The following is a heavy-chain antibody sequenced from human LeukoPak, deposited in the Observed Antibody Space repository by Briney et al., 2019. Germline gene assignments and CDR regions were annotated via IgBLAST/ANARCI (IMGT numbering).Heavy chain of an antibody. CDR3: ARAEWFGELLSAFDI. D-gene: IGHD3-10*01. CDR1: GGSISSYY. V-gene: IGHV4-59*13. CDR2: IYYSGST. J-gene: IGHJ3*02. Sequence: SETLSLTGTVSGGSISSYYWSWIRQPPGRGLEWIGYIYYSGSTNYNPSLKSRVTISVDTSKNQFSLKLSSVTAADTAVYYCARAEWFGELLSAFDIWGQGTMVTVSS.